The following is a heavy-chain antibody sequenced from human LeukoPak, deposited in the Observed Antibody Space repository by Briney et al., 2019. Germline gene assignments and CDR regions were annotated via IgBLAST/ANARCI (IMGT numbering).Heavy chain of an antibody. Sequence: GGSLRPSCTASGFTFGDYAMSWVRQAPGKGLEWGGFIRSKAYGGTTEYAASVKGRFTISRDDSKSIAYLQMNSLKTEDTAVYYCARIAAAGTIFDYWGQGTLVTVSS. D-gene: IGHD6-13*01. CDR1: GFTFGDYA. J-gene: IGHJ4*02. CDR2: IRSKAYGGTT. V-gene: IGHV3-49*04. CDR3: ARIAAAGTIFDY.